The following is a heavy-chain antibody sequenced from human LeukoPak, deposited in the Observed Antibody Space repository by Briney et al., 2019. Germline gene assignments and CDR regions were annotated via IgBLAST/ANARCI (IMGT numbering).Heavy chain of an antibody. V-gene: IGHV3-30*18. Sequence: GGSLRLSCAASGFTFSSYGMHWVRQAPGKGLEWVAVISDDGSNKYYADSVKGRFTISRDSSKNTLYLQMNSLRAEDTAVYYCAKRTDVDGDRTFDYWGQGTLVTVSS. CDR1: GFTFSSYG. CDR2: ISDDGSNK. CDR3: AKRTDVDGDRTFDY. D-gene: IGHD4-17*01. J-gene: IGHJ4*02.